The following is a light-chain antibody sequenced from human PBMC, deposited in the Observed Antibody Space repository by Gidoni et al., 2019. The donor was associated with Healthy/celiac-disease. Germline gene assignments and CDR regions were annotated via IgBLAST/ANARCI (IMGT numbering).Light chain of an antibody. CDR1: QSISSW. CDR3: QQYNSYS. J-gene: IGKJ1*01. CDR2: KAS. Sequence: DIQMTQSPSTLSASVGDRVTITCRASQSISSWLAWYQQKPGKAPKLLIYKASSLESGVPSRFSGSGSGTEFTLTISSLQPDDFATYYCQQYNSYSFXQXTKVEIK. V-gene: IGKV1-5*03.